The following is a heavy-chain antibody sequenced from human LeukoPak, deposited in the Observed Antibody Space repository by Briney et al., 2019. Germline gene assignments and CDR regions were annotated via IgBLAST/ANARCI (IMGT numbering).Heavy chain of an antibody. D-gene: IGHD2-2*01. CDR1: GYTFTGYY. CDR2: INPNSGGT. J-gene: IGHJ5*02. Sequence: ASVKVSCKASGYTFTGYYKHWVRQAPGQGLEWMGWINPNSGGTNYAQKFQGRVTMTRDTSISTAYMELSRLRSDDTAVYYCARDRYCSSTSCPKLGFDPWGQGTLVTVSS. CDR3: ARDRYCSSTSCPKLGFDP. V-gene: IGHV1-2*02.